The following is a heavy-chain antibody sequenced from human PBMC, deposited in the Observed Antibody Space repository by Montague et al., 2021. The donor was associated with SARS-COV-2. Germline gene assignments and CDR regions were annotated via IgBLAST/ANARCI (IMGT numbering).Heavy chain of an antibody. V-gene: IGHV4-39*02. CDR3: ARLWDFYGSGSYKNSWFDP. Sequence: SETLPLTCTVSAGSISTNSYYWAWIRQPPGKVLEWIGSISYSGSTYFNPSLQSRLTMSVDTSKNHFSLKLSSVTAADTAVYYCARLWDFYGSGSYKNSWFDPWGQRTRVTVSS. CDR1: AGSISTNSYY. D-gene: IGHD3-10*01. J-gene: IGHJ5*02. CDR2: ISYSGST.